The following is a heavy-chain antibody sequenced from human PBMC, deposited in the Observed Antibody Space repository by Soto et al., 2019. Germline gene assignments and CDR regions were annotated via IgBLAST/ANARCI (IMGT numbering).Heavy chain of an antibody. V-gene: IGHV3-15*07. Sequence: GGSLRLSCGTSGFTFSNYWMNWVRQAPGKGLEWVGRIKSESDGGTTAYAAPVKGRFTISRDDSKNTVYLQMNSLRTEDTALYYCMTDRQYRPAYWGQGTQVTVSS. CDR3: MTDRQYRPAY. CDR2: IKSESDGGTT. D-gene: IGHD3-16*02. J-gene: IGHJ4*02. CDR1: GFTFSNYW.